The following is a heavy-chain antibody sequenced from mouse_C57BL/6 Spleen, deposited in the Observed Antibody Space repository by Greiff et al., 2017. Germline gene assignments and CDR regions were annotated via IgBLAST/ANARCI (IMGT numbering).Heavy chain of an antibody. Sequence: VQLQQSGPVLVKPGASVKMSCKASGYTFTDYYMNWVKQSHGKSLEWIGVINPYNGGTSYNQKFKGKATLTVDKSSSTAYMELNSLTSEDSAVYYCARVEDGYWYFDVWGTGTTVTVSS. V-gene: IGHV1-19*01. D-gene: IGHD2-3*01. CDR1: GYTFTDYY. CDR3: ARVEDGYWYFDV. CDR2: INPYNGGT. J-gene: IGHJ1*03.